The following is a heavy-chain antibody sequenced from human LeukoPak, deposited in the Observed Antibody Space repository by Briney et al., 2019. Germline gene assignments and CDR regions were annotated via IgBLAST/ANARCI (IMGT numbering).Heavy chain of an antibody. D-gene: IGHD6-19*01. Sequence: GGTLRLSCAASGFTFSDYEMNWVRQAPGKGLEWVSYISNRGSTINYAESVKGRVTISRDNAKSSLFLEMNSLRADDTAVYYCARGPSGGSGWSPDYWGQGTLVTVSS. CDR3: ARGPSGGSGWSPDY. CDR1: GFTFSDYE. J-gene: IGHJ4*02. CDR2: ISNRGSTI. V-gene: IGHV3-48*03.